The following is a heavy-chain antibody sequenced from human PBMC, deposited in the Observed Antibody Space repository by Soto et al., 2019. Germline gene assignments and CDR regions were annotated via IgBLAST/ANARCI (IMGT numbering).Heavy chain of an antibody. J-gene: IGHJ5*02. CDR3: ARLKYYYGSGSLNWFDP. Sequence: PSETLSLTCTVSGGSISSYYWSWIRQPAGKGLEWIGRIYTSGSTNYNPSLKSRVTMSVDTSKNQFSLKLSSVTAADTAVYYCARLKYYYGSGSLNWFDPWGQGTLVTVS. V-gene: IGHV4-4*07. D-gene: IGHD3-10*01. CDR2: IYTSGST. CDR1: GGSISSYY.